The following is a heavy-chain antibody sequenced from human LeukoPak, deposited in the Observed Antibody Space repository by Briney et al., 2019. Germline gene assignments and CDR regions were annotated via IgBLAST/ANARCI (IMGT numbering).Heavy chain of an antibody. D-gene: IGHD3-10*01. J-gene: IGHJ3*02. CDR3: ARALGPRGRNAFDI. CDR2: INPNSGGT. Sequence: ASVKVSCKASGYTFTGHYMHWVRQAPGQGLEWMGWINPNSGGTNYAQKFQGRVTMTRDTSISTAYMELSRLRSDDTAVYYCARALGPRGRNAFDIWGQGTMVTVSS. V-gene: IGHV1-2*02. CDR1: GYTFTGHY.